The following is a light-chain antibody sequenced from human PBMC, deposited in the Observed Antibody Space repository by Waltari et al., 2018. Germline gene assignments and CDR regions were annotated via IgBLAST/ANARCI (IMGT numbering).Light chain of an antibody. Sequence: DIVMTQSPASLAVSLGERATINCKSSQSLLYNSNDKNYLAWYEQKPGQPPKLLIYWASTRHSRFPDRFSGSGSATDFTLTSSSLQAEDVAVYYGQQYYSRRTFGQGTKVEIK. J-gene: IGKJ1*01. V-gene: IGKV4-1*01. CDR2: WAS. CDR1: QSLLYNSNDKNY. CDR3: QQYYSRRT.